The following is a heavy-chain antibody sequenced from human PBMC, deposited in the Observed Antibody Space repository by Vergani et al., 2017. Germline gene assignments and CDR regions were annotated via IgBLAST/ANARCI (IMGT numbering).Heavy chain of an antibody. V-gene: IGHV4-59*01. CDR1: GGSISSYY. Sequence: QVQLQESGPGLVKPSETLSLTCTVSGGSISSYYWSWVRQPPGKGLEWIGYIYYSGSTHYNPSLKSRVTISVDTSKNQFSLKLSSVTAADTAVYYWARGGSSGWYCDYWGQGTLVTVSS. D-gene: IGHD6-13*01. J-gene: IGHJ4*02. CDR2: IYYSGST. CDR3: ARGGSSGWYCDY.